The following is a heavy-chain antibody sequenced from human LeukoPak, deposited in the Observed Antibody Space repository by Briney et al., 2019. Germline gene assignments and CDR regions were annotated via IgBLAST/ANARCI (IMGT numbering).Heavy chain of an antibody. Sequence: SETLSLTCTVSGGSISSSSYDWGWIRQPPGKGLEWIGSIYYSGSTYYNPSLKSRVTISVDTSKNQFSLKLSSVTAADTAVYYCARCNTYYDFWSGYYAPRYFDYWGQGTLVTVSS. J-gene: IGHJ4*02. CDR1: GGSISSSSYD. V-gene: IGHV4-39*07. CDR3: ARCNTYYDFWSGYYAPRYFDY. D-gene: IGHD3-3*01. CDR2: IYYSGST.